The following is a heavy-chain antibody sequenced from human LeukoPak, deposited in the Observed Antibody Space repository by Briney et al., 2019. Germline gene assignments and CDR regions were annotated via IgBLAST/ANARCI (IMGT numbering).Heavy chain of an antibody. CDR3: ARGDNWNYGYYGMDV. CDR1: GYTFTSYG. J-gene: IGHJ6*02. CDR2: MNPNSGNT. D-gene: IGHD1-7*01. V-gene: IGHV1-8*01. Sequence: ASLKVSCKASGYTFTSYGINWVRQATGQGLEWMGRMNPNSGNTGYAQKFQGRVTMTRNTSISTAYMELSSLRSEDTAVYYCARGDNWNYGYYGMDVWAKGPRSPSP.